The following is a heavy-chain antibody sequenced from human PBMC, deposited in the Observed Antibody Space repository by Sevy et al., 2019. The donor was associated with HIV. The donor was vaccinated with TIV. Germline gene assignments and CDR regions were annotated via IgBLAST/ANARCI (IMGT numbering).Heavy chain of an antibody. D-gene: IGHD2-2*02. V-gene: IGHV3-11*01. J-gene: IGHJ6*02. CDR3: VRDQGCSSTSCYTPKDYYYGMDV. Sequence: GGSLRLSCAAPGFTFSDYYMSWIRQAPGKALEWVSYISSSGSTIYYADSVKGRFTISRDNAKNSLYLQMNSLRAEDTAVYHCVRDQGCSSTSCYTPKDYYYGMDVWGQGTTVTVSS. CDR1: GFTFSDYY. CDR2: ISSSGSTI.